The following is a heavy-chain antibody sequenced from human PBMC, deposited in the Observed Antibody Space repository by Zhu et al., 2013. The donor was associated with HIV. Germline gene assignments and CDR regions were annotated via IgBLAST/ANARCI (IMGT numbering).Heavy chain of an antibody. CDR1: GHTFTTYD. CDR2: INPKSGNT. Sequence: QVQLVQSGAEVKKPGASVKVSCKASGHTFTTYDINWVRQATGQGLEWMAWINPKSGNTGYAQNFQGRVSITRNTSISIVYMELTSLRFDDTAVYYCARDHNSGYYSYFDYWGQGTLVTVSS. D-gene: IGHD3-22*01. J-gene: IGHJ4*02. CDR3: ARDHNSGYYSYFDY. V-gene: IGHV1-8*03.